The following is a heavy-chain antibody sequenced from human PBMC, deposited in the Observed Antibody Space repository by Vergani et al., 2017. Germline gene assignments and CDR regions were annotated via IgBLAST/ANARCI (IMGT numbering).Heavy chain of an antibody. D-gene: IGHD3-9*01. CDR3: ARVMYRDEASTGYRLEGMDI. Sequence: QVQLEESGPGLVKPSETLSLTCTVSGGSFNTYYWSWIRQSPGKGLEWIGYIYSTGITNYNPSLNSRVTMSVDTSKNPFSLKLRSVTAADTAVYFCARVMYRDEASTGYRLEGMDIWGQGTTVTISS. CDR1: GGSFNTYY. CDR2: IYSTGIT. V-gene: IGHV4-59*13. J-gene: IGHJ6*02.